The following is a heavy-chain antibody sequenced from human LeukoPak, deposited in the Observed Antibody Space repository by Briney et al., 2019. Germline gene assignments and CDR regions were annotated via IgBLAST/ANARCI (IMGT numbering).Heavy chain of an antibody. CDR1: GYTFTGYY. D-gene: IGHD1-26*01. J-gene: IGHJ1*01. Sequence: GASVKVSCKASGYTFTGYYMHWVRQAPGQGLEWMGRINPNSGGTNYAQKFQGRVTMTRDTSISTAYMELSGLRSADTAVYYCARGGWERGYFQHWGQGTLVTVSS. V-gene: IGHV1-2*06. CDR2: INPNSGGT. CDR3: ARGGWERGYFQH.